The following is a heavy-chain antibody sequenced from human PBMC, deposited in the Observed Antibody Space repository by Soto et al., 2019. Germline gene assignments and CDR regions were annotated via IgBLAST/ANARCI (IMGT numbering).Heavy chain of an antibody. CDR3: ARDYRMAVGGMSAGWFDP. D-gene: IGHD6-13*01. CDR2: LSFDGSNK. Sequence: QVQLVESGGGVVQPGRSLRLSCAASGFTFGTYAMHWVRQAPGKGLEWVAILSFDGSNKYYADSVKGRFTISRDNSKNTLFLQMNSLRAEDTARYYCARDYRMAVGGMSAGWFDPWGQGTLVTVSS. J-gene: IGHJ5*02. V-gene: IGHV3-30-3*01. CDR1: GFTFGTYA.